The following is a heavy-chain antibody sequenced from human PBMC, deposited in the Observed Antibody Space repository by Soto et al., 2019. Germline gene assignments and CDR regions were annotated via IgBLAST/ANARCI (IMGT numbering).Heavy chain of an antibody. CDR1: GGSISSYY. V-gene: IGHV4-59*01. CDR2: IYYSGST. Sequence: KASETLSLTCTVSGGSISSYYWSWIRQPPGKGLEWIGYIYYSGSTNYNPSLKSRVTISVDTSKNQFSLKLSSVTAADTAVYYCAREGYCSGGSCYPDYWGQGTLVTVPS. D-gene: IGHD2-15*01. CDR3: AREGYCSGGSCYPDY. J-gene: IGHJ4*02.